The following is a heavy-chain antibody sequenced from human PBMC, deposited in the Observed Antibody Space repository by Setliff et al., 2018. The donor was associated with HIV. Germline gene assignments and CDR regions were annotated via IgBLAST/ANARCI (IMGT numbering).Heavy chain of an antibody. CDR2: MMTIFSTT. CDR3: ARDWNYYGSGSYPGY. CDR1: AGSFSIFA. J-gene: IGHJ4*02. Sequence: SVKVSCKSSAGSFSIFAINWVRQAPGQGLEWMGGMMTIFSTTNYARKFQGRVTITTDESTGTAYMELSNLRSEDTAVYYCARDWNYYGSGSYPGYWGQGTLVTVSS. D-gene: IGHD3-10*01. V-gene: IGHV1-69*05.